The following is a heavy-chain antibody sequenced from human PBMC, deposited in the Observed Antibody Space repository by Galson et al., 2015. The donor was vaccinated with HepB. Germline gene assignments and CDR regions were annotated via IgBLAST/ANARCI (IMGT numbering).Heavy chain of an antibody. D-gene: IGHD5-18*01. J-gene: IGHJ2*01. CDR3: VKVNRGYTYGPDWYFDL. Sequence: SLRLSCAASGFTFSNYAMHWVRQAPGKGLEYVSSMNRNGGDTYYADSVKGRFTISRDNYKNTLFLQMSSLRGEDTAVYYCVKVNRGYTYGPDWYFDLWGRGTLVTVSS. V-gene: IGHV3-64D*06. CDR2: MNRNGGDT. CDR1: GFTFSNYA.